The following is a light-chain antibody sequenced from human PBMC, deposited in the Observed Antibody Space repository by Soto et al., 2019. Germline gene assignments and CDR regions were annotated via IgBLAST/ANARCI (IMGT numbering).Light chain of an antibody. V-gene: IGKV3-20*01. J-gene: IGKJ4*01. CDR1: QSVSSSY. CDR2: GAS. Sequence: EIVLTQSPGTLSLSPGERATLSCRASQSVSSSYLAWYQQKPGQAPRLLIYGASSRATGIPDRFSGSGSGTDFNLTISRLEPEDFAVYYCQHFLASPPTITFGGGTKVDIK. CDR3: QHFLASPPTIT.